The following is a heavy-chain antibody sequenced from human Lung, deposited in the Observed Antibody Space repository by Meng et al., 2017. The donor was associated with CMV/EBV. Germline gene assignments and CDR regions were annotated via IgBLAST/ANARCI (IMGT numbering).Heavy chain of an antibody. CDR3: ARGEHRIAVAGSAFDI. CDR2: ISYDGSNK. J-gene: IGHJ3*02. CDR1: GFTFSSYA. V-gene: IGHV3-30-3*01. Sequence: SCAASGFTFSSYAMHWVRQAPGKGLEWVAVISYDGSNKYYSDSVKGRFTISRDNSKNTLYLQMNSLRAEDTAVYYCARGEHRIAVAGSAFDIWGQGTXVTVSS. D-gene: IGHD6-19*01.